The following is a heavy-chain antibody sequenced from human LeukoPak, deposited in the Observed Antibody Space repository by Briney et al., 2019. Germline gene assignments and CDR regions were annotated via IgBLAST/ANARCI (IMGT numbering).Heavy chain of an antibody. J-gene: IGHJ6*03. Sequence: GGSLRLSCAASGFTFSSYGMHWVRQAPGKGLEWVAFIRYDGSNKYYADSVKGRFTISRENSKNTLYLQMNSLRAEDTAVYYCAKPPSSSSPYYYYYYMDVWGKGTTVTVSS. CDR1: GFTFSSYG. CDR2: IRYDGSNK. V-gene: IGHV3-30*02. CDR3: AKPPSSSSPYYYYYYMDV. D-gene: IGHD6-6*01.